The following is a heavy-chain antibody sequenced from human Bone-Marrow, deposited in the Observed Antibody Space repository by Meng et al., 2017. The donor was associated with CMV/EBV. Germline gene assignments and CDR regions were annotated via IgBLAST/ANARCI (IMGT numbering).Heavy chain of an antibody. CDR2: IKQDGSEK. D-gene: IGHD2-2*01. V-gene: IGHV3-7*03. CDR1: GFTFSSYW. J-gene: IGHJ4*02. CDR3: AKVEDCSSTSCYHFDY. Sequence: GESLKISCAASGFTFSSYWMSWVRQAPGKGLEWVANIKQDGSEKYYVDSVKGRFTISRDNAKNTLYLQMNSLRAEDTAVYYCAKVEDCSSTSCYHFDYWGQGTLVTVSS.